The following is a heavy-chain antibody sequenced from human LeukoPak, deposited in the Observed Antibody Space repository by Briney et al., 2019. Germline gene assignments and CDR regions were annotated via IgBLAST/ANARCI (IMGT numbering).Heavy chain of an antibody. D-gene: IGHD4-17*01. Sequence: PGGSLRLSCVASGFTFGNYWMSWVRQAPGKGLEWVANIKQDGSQKYYVDSVKGRFTISRDNAKNSLYLQMNSLRAEDTAVYYCASDTYGDENYWGRGTLVTVSS. CDR2: IKQDGSQK. CDR3: ASDTYGDENY. J-gene: IGHJ4*02. CDR1: GFTFGNYW. V-gene: IGHV3-7*01.